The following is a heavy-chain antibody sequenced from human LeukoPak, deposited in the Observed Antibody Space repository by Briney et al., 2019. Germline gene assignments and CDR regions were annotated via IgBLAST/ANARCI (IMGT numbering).Heavy chain of an antibody. J-gene: IGHJ4*02. Sequence: PSETLSLTCAVSGGSLSGYYWSWIRQPPGKGLEWIGYIYYSGSTNYNPSLKSRVTISVDTSKNQFSLKLSSVTAADTAVYYCARGLGQLDNDFDYWGQGTLVTVSS. CDR2: IYYSGST. CDR3: ARGLGQLDNDFDY. D-gene: IGHD6-13*01. CDR1: GGSLSGYY. V-gene: IGHV4-59*01.